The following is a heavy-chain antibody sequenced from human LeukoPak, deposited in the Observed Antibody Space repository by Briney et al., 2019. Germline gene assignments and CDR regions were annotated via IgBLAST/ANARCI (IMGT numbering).Heavy chain of an antibody. CDR2: ISYDGSNK. Sequence: PGRSLRLSCAASGFTFSSYAMHWVRQAPGKGLEWVAVISYDGSNKYYADSVKGRFTISRDNSKNTLYLQMNSQRAEDTAVYYCARERVRGYSYGYLDYWGQGTLVTVSS. V-gene: IGHV3-30*04. D-gene: IGHD5-18*01. J-gene: IGHJ4*02. CDR3: ARERVRGYSYGYLDY. CDR1: GFTFSSYA.